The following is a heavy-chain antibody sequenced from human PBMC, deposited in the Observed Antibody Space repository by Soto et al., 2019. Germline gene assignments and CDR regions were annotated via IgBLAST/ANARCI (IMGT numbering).Heavy chain of an antibody. CDR2: IYYAGST. J-gene: IGHJ4*02. V-gene: IGHV4-59*08. D-gene: IGHD5-12*01. CDR3: ARRIVATETFEY. CDR1: GCSLTSYY. Sequence: AETLSLTCTVSGCSLTSYYWSWIRQPPGRGLEWIGFIYYAGSTKYNPSLNSRATISVDTSKNQFSLTVTSVTAADTAVYYCARRIVATETFEYWGQGTLVTVSS.